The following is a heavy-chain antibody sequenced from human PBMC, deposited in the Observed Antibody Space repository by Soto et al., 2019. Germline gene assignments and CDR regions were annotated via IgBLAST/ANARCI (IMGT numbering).Heavy chain of an antibody. V-gene: IGHV4-59*01. D-gene: IGHD1-1*01. CDR2: IYYSGST. J-gene: IGHJ4*02. CDR3: ARLATRYYFDY. CDR1: GGSISSYY. Sequence: QVQLQESGPGLVKPSETLSLTCTVSGGSISSYYWSWIRQPPGKGLECIGYIYYSGSTNYNPSLKSRVTISVDTSKNQVSLKMSSVTAADTAVYYCARLATRYYFDYWGQGTLVTVSS.